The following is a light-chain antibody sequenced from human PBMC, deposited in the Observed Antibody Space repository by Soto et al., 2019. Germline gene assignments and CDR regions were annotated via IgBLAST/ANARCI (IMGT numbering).Light chain of an antibody. CDR3: ISYTYSRTYV. J-gene: IGLJ1*01. Sequence: QSALTQPASVSGSPGQSITISCSGTSSDIGAYNHVAWYQQYPGKTPKLMIYTVSNRPSGVSYRFSGSKSGNTASLTISGLQAEDEADYYCISYTYSRTYVFGTGTKVTVL. CDR2: TVS. CDR1: SSDIGAYNH. V-gene: IGLV2-14*01.